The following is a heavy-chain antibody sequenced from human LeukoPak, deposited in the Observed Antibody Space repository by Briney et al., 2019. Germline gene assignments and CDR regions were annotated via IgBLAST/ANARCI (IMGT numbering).Heavy chain of an antibody. V-gene: IGHV1-69*05. J-gene: IGHJ4*02. CDR1: GGTFSSYA. D-gene: IGHD5-24*01. CDR2: IIPIFGTA. CDR3: ARDGRSRGDGYNYYSDY. Sequence: SVKVSCKASGGTFSSYAISWVRQAPGQGLEWMGGIIPIFGTANYAQKFQGRVTITTDESTSTAYMELSSLRSEDTAVYYCARDGRSRGDGYNYYSDYWGQGTLVTVSS.